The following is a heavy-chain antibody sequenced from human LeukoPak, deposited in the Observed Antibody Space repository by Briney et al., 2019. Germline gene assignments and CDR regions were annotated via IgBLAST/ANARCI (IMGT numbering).Heavy chain of an antibody. V-gene: IGHV3-74*01. J-gene: IGHJ3*02. CDR1: GFTFSSYW. CDR3: AHYDSSAYHAFDI. CDR2: INSDGSSR. D-gene: IGHD3-22*01. Sequence: GGSLRLSCAASGFTFSSYWMHWVRQAPGKGLVWVSRINSDGSSRSYADSVKGRFTISRDNAKNTLYLQMNSLRAEDTAVYYCAHYDSSAYHAFDIWGQGTMVTVSS.